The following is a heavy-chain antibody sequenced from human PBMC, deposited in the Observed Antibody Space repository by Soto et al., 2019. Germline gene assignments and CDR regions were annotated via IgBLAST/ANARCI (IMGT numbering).Heavy chain of an antibody. V-gene: IGHV3-21*01. Sequence: GGSLRLSCAASGFPFSTYSMNLVRQSPGKGLEWISSISSVSSDIFYADSVKGRFTISRDNAKNSLYLQMNSLRAEDTAVYYCARDFVADKGFFEYWGQGILVTVSS. CDR3: ARDFVADKGFFEY. CDR2: ISSVSSDI. J-gene: IGHJ4*02. CDR1: GFPFSTYS. D-gene: IGHD6-19*01.